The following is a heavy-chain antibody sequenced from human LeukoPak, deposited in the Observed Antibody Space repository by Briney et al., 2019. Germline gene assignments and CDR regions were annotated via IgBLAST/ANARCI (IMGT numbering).Heavy chain of an antibody. V-gene: IGHV1-18*04. CDR2: ISAYNGNT. CDR1: GYTFTSYG. J-gene: IGHJ6*04. D-gene: IGHD3-10*01. Sequence: ASVKVSCKASGYTFTSYGISWVRQAPGQGLEWMGWISAYNGNTNYAQKLQCRVTMTTDTSTSTAYMELRSLRSDDTAVYYCAYGSGSFPYYGMDVWGKGTTVTVSS. CDR3: AYGSGSFPYYGMDV.